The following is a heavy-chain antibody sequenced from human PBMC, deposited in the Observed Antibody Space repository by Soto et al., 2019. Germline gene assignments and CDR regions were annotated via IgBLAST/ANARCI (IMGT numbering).Heavy chain of an antibody. J-gene: IGHJ6*02. CDR3: AKLGFWSGYYGMDV. D-gene: IGHD3-3*01. CDR2: INHSGST. V-gene: IGHV4-34*01. CDR1: GGSFSGYY. Sequence: SETLSLTCAVYGGSFSGYYWSWIRQPPGKGLEWIGEINHSGSTNYNPSLKSRVTISVDTSKNQFSLKLSSVTAADTAVYYCAKLGFWSGYYGMDVWGQGTTVTVSS.